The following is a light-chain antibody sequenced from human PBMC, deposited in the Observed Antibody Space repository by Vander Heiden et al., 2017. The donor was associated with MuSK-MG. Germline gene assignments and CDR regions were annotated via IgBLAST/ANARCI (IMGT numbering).Light chain of an antibody. J-gene: IGLJ2*01. CDR1: SSDVGGYHY. Sequence: QSALTQPASVSGSPGQSITISCSGTSSDVGGYHYVSWYQQHPNKAPKLLIYEVSDRPSGVSSRFSGSKSGNTASRTISGLQPEDETDYYCSSYTSSSALVLFGGGTKLTVL. CDR3: SSYTSSSALVL. CDR2: EVS. V-gene: IGLV2-14*01.